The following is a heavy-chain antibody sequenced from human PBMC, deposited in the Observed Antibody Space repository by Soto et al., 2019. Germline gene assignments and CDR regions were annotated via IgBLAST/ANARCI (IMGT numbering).Heavy chain of an antibody. CDR3: ARHPGLTLGYDILTGYYKGHFDY. V-gene: IGHV4-39*01. Sequence: SETLSLTCTVSGGSISSSSYYWGWIRQPPGKGLEWIGSIYYSGSTYYNPSLKSRVTISVDTSKNQFSLKLSSVTAADTAVYYCARHPGLTLGYDILTGYYKGHFDYWGQGPLVTVSS. D-gene: IGHD3-9*01. CDR1: GGSISSSSYY. J-gene: IGHJ4*02. CDR2: IYYSGST.